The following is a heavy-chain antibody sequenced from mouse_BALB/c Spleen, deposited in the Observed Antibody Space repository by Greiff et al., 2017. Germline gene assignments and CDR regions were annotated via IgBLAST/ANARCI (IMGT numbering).Heavy chain of an antibody. Sequence: EVQLVESGAELVKPGASVKLSCTASGFNIKDTYMHWVKQRPEQGLEWIGRIDPANGNTKYDPKFQGKATITADTSSNTAYLQLSSLTSEDTAVYYCARRAHYYGSKGDYFDYWGQGTTLTVSS. V-gene: IGHV14-3*02. D-gene: IGHD1-1*01. J-gene: IGHJ2*01. CDR2: IDPANGNT. CDR1: GFNIKDTY. CDR3: ARRAHYYGSKGDYFDY.